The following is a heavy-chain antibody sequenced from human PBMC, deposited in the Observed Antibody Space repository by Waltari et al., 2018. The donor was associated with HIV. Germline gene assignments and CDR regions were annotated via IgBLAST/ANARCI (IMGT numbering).Heavy chain of an antibody. Sequence: QVQLVQSGAEVKKPGSSVKVSCKASGGTFSAYAISWVRQAPGQGLEWMGGIIPILGSTNYAHKVQGRVTITADESTSTAYMELRSLRSEDTAVYYCARGDSGDYVAYGMDVWGQGTTVTVSS. D-gene: IGHD4-17*01. J-gene: IGHJ6*02. CDR3: ARGDSGDYVAYGMDV. CDR1: GGTFSAYA. V-gene: IGHV1-69*01. CDR2: IIPILGST.